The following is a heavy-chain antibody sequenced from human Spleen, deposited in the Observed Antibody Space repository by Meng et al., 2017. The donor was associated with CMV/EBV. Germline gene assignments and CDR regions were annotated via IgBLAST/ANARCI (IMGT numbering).Heavy chain of an antibody. J-gene: IGHJ4*02. CDR1: GFTFNDYA. V-gene: IGHV3-9*01. Sequence: GGSLRLSCAASGFTFNDYAMHWVRQAPGKGLEWVSGISWNSGSIGYADSVKGRFTISRDNAKNSLYLQMNSLRAEDTALYHCARSSAVAGEVPDYWGQGTLVTVSS. D-gene: IGHD6-19*01. CDR2: ISWNSGSI. CDR3: ARSSAVAGEVPDY.